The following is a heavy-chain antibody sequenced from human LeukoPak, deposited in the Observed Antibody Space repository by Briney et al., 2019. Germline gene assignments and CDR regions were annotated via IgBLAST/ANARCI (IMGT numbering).Heavy chain of an antibody. CDR2: IYYTGST. J-gene: IGHJ4*02. D-gene: IGHD3-9*01. Sequence: SETLSLTCSVSGGSISSYYWSWIRQPPGRGLEWIGYIYYTGSTNYNPSLKSRVTISVDTSKNQFSLELSSVTAADTAVYYCARASYDILTGYQYYFDYWGQGTLVTVSS. CDR1: GGSISSYY. V-gene: IGHV4-59*01. CDR3: ARASYDILTGYQYYFDY.